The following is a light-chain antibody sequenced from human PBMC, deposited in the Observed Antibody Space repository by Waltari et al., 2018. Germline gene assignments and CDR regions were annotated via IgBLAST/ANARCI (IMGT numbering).Light chain of an antibody. CDR1: SGHSSYV. CDR3: QTWGTGILSWV. CDR2: VNSDGSH. J-gene: IGLJ3*02. Sequence: QLVLTQPPSASASLGASVKLTCTLSSGHSSYVIAWHQHQPGKGARYLMKVNSDGSHFKGDGFPDRFSGSSSGAERYLTISSLQSEDEADYYCQTWGTGILSWVFGGGTKLTVL. V-gene: IGLV4-69*01.